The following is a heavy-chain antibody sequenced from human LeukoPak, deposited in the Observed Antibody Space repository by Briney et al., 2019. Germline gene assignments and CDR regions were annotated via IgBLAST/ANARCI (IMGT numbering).Heavy chain of an antibody. Sequence: GGSLRLSCAASGFTFSSYAMHWVRQPPGKGLEYVSGISSNGGSTYYANSVTGRFTISRDNSKNTVYLQMGSLRAEDMAVYYCARGNTLTGYSRYWGQGTLVTVSS. CDR3: ARGNTLTGYSRY. D-gene: IGHD3-9*01. V-gene: IGHV3-64*01. J-gene: IGHJ4*02. CDR1: GFTFSSYA. CDR2: ISSNGGST.